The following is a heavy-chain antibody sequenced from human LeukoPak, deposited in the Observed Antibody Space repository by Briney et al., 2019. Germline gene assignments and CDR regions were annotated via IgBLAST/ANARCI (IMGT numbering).Heavy chain of an antibody. CDR3: AFGSGYTDAFDI. J-gene: IGHJ3*02. CDR1: GGTFSNYA. V-gene: IGHV1-69*06. D-gene: IGHD3-22*01. CDR2: IIPIFGTA. Sequence: SVKVSCKASGGTFSNYAISWVRQAPGQGLEWMGGIIPIFGTANYAQKFQGRVTITADKSTSTAYMELSSLRSEDTAVYYCAFGSGYTDAFDIWGQGTMVTVSS.